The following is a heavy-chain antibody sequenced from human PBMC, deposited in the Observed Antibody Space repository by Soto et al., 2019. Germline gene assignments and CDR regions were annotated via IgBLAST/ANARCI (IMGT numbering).Heavy chain of an antibody. D-gene: IGHD1-26*01. V-gene: IGHV3-66*01. CDR2: IYSGGSP. Sequence: KGQEKDSVIYSGGSPYYADSVKGRFTISRDNSKNTLYLQMNSLRAEDTAVYYCSIFLFSRRRRHTSYSYGLGIPAE. J-gene: IGHJ1*01. CDR3: SIFLFSRRRRHTSYSYGLGIPAE.